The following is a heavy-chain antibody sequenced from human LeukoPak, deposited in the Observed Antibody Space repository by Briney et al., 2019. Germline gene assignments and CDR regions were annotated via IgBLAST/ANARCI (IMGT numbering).Heavy chain of an antibody. CDR3: ARVSGPGMNEYYHL. CDR2: INDDGSST. J-gene: IGHJ4*02. D-gene: IGHD2-2*01. Sequence: PGGSLRLSCAASGFTFTGAWMHWVREAPGKGLMWVSRINDDGSSTRHADSVKGRFTISRDNAKNTLYLQMNSLRAEDTAVHYCARVSGPGMNEYYHLWGQGTLVTVSS. CDR1: GFTFTGAW. V-gene: IGHV3-74*01.